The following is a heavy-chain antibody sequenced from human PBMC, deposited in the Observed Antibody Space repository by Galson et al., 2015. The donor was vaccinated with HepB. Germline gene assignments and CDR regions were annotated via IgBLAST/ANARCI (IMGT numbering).Heavy chain of an antibody. Sequence: SLRLSCAASGFIFKNYVMDWVRQTPAKGLEWLAVISHHEKNRDYRDSVRGRFTISRDNSRNTLYLQMDSLTPEDTAVYYCASLFNWGEAWGAAVGIWGQGTLVTVSS. J-gene: IGHJ3*02. CDR3: ASLFNWGEAWGAAVGI. CDR2: ISHHEKNR. V-gene: IGHV3-30*03. D-gene: IGHD7-27*01. CDR1: GFIFKNYV.